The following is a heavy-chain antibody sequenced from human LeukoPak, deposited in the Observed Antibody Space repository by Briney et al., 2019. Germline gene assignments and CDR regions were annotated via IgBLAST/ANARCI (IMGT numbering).Heavy chain of an antibody. Sequence: ASVKVSCKVSGYTLTELSMHWVRQAPGQGLEWMGWISAYNGNTNYAQKLQGRVTMTTDTSTSTAYMELRSLRSDDTAVYYCARDRDYSNYVYDYWGQGTLVTVSS. V-gene: IGHV1-18*01. D-gene: IGHD4-11*01. CDR1: GYTLTELS. CDR2: ISAYNGNT. J-gene: IGHJ4*02. CDR3: ARDRDYSNYVYDY.